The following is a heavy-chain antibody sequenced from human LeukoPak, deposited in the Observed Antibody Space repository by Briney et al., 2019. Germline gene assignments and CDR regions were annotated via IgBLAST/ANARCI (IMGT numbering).Heavy chain of an antibody. J-gene: IGHJ4*02. Sequence: GESLKISCQGSGYSFTSYWIGWVRQMPGKGLEWMGIIYPGDSDTRYSPSFQGQVTISADKSISTAYLQWSSLKASDTAMYYCARLLGYCSSTSCYPPRPNLPAWLSAPEYPDYWGQGTLVTVSS. V-gene: IGHV5-51*01. D-gene: IGHD2-2*01. CDR1: GYSFTSYW. CDR3: ARLLGYCSSTSCYPPRPNLPAWLSAPEYPDY. CDR2: IYPGDSDT.